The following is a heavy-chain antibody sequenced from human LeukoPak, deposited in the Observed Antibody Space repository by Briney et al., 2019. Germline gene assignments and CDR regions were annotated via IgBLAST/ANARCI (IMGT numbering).Heavy chain of an antibody. Sequence: GGSLRLSRAASGFTFSNYWMHWVRQAPGKGLVWVSRINTDGSTTNYADAVKGRFTISRDNAKNALYLQMNSLRAEDTAVYYCASLKSDNWGRGTLVSVSS. J-gene: IGHJ4*02. CDR3: ASLKSDN. CDR2: INTDGSTT. V-gene: IGHV3-74*01. CDR1: GFTFSNYW. D-gene: IGHD2-21*01.